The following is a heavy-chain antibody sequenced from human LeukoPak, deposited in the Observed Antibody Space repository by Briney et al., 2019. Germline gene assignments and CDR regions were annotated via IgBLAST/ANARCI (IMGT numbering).Heavy chain of an antibody. Sequence: PSQTLSLTCTVSGDSISSGGYYWSWIRQHPGKGLEWIGYTYHSGDTYHSPSLKSRTTISVDTSKNHFSLKMTSVSAADTAVYYCARERVSYFDNWGQGTLVTVSS. CDR3: ARERVSYFDN. V-gene: IGHV4-31*03. CDR1: GDSISSGGYY. J-gene: IGHJ4*02. CDR2: TYHSGDT.